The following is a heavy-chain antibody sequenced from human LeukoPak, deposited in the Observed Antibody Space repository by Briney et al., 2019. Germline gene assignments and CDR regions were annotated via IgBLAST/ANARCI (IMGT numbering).Heavy chain of an antibody. CDR3: ARGHYDVLAASYKWTPDY. V-gene: IGHV3-21*01. D-gene: IGHD3-9*01. CDR2: ITSGGDYI. J-gene: IGHJ4*02. Sequence: GGSLRLSCAASGFTFNTFNLNWVRQAPGKGLEWVSSITSGGDYIYYADSVKGRFTTSRDNAKNSLSLQLNGLRVEDTAVYYYARGHYDVLAASYKWTPDYWGQGTLVTVSS. CDR1: GFTFNTFN.